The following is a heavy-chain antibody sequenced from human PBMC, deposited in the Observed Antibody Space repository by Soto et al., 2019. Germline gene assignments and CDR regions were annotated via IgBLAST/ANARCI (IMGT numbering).Heavy chain of an antibody. CDR1: GFTFSSYS. D-gene: IGHD3-10*01. Sequence: GGSLRLSCAASGFTFSSYSMNWVRQAPGKGLEWVSSISSSSSYIYYADSVKGRFTISRDNAKNSLYLQMNSLRAEDTAVYYCARDGAGSGSFAWWIDPWGQGTLVTVST. CDR2: ISSSSSYI. J-gene: IGHJ5*02. V-gene: IGHV3-21*01. CDR3: ARDGAGSGSFAWWIDP.